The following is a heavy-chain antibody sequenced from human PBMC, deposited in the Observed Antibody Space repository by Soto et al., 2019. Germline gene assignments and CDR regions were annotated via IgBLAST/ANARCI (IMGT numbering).Heavy chain of an antibody. CDR2: IKRDGTVT. Sequence: EVQLVESGGGLVQPGESLRLSCAASGFTFSAFWMTWLRQAPGKGLEWVANIKRDGTVTHYGVSVEGRCTPSRDNAQNSLFRRLNSLRPEDTSMYYCARDLSPPGEFFYDAVDGWGQGPFVPVSS. V-gene: IGHV3-7*04. CDR3: ARDLSPPGEFFYDAVDG. D-gene: IGHD2-21*01. J-gene: IGHJ3*01. CDR1: GFTFSAFW.